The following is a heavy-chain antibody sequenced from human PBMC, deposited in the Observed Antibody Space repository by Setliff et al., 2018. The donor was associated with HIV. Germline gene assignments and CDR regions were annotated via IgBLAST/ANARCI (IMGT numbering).Heavy chain of an antibody. V-gene: IGHV4-31*03. CDR1: GGSISSGYYY. Sequence: PSETLSLTCTVSGGSISSGYYYWSWIRQHPGKGLEWIGYIYYSGNPFYNPSLRSRVTISLDTSKNQFSLKLSSVTAADTAVYYCARGFDYAQRPPLYYFDYWGEGTLVTVPS. D-gene: IGHD2-2*01. CDR3: ARGFDYAQRPPLYYFDY. CDR2: IYYSGNP. J-gene: IGHJ4*02.